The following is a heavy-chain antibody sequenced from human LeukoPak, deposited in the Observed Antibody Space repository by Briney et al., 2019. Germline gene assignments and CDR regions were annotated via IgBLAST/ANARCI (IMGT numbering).Heavy chain of an antibody. J-gene: IGHJ6*02. D-gene: IGHD3-10*01. CDR2: ISGTGGAV. CDR3: AKRGSSGSGTFWFYYGMDV. Sequence: GGSLRLSCAASGFTFNSFAMSWVRQAPGKGLEWVSSISGTGGAVYSADSVKGRFTISRDNSRNTVLLQMSSLRAEDTAVCYWAKRGSSGSGTFWFYYGMDVWGQGTTVTVSS. V-gene: IGHV3-23*01. CDR1: GFTFNSFA.